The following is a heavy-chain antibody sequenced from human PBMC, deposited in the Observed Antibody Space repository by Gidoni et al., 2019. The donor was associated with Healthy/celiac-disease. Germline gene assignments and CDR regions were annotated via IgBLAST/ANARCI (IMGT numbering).Heavy chain of an antibody. Sequence: QVQLVESGGGVVQPGRSLRLSCAASGFTFSSYGIHWVRQAPGKGLEWVAVISYDGSNKYYADSVKGRVTISRDNSNNTLYLQMNSLRAEDTAVYYCARHDTDAFDIWGQGTMVTVSS. V-gene: IGHV3-30*03. CDR2: ISYDGSNK. CDR3: ARHDTDAFDI. J-gene: IGHJ3*02. CDR1: GFTFSSYG. D-gene: IGHD1-1*01.